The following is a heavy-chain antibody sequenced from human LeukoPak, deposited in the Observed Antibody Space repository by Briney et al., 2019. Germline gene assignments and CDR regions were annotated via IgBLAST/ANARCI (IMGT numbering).Heavy chain of an antibody. Sequence: GGSLRLSCAASEFTFSSFAMSWVRQPPGKGVEWVSTISSSGGSTFYADSVKGRFAISRDNSKNTMYLQMSSLRAEDTTIYYCARDQDWGSFDIWGQGTMVTVSS. J-gene: IGHJ3*02. D-gene: IGHD7-27*01. CDR2: ISSSGGST. CDR3: ARDQDWGSFDI. V-gene: IGHV3-23*01. CDR1: EFTFSSFA.